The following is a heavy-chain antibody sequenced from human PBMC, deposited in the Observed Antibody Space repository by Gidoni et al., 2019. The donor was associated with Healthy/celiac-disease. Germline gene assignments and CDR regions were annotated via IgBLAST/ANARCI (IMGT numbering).Heavy chain of an antibody. CDR3: ARALDYDFWSGYSNDAFDI. D-gene: IGHD3-3*01. Sequence: QVQLVESGGGLVKPGGSLRLSCAASGFTFSEYDMSWIRQAPGQGLELVSSISTSGSTIYYTDSVKGRFTISRDNAKNSLYLQMNSLRAEDTAVYYCARALDYDFWSGYSNDAFDIWGQGTLVTVSS. CDR1: GFTFSEYD. CDR2: ISTSGSTI. J-gene: IGHJ3*02. V-gene: IGHV3-11*04.